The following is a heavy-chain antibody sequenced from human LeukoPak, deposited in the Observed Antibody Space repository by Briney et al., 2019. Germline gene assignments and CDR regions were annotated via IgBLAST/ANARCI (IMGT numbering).Heavy chain of an antibody. Sequence: PSETLSLTCTVSGGSISSYYWSWIRQPAGKGLEWIGRIYTSGSTNYNPSLKSRVTISVDTSKNQFSLKLSSVTAADTAVYYCARETDAIAVAGTNWFDPWGQGTLVTVSS. CDR2: IYTSGST. CDR3: ARETDAIAVAGTNWFDP. J-gene: IGHJ5*02. V-gene: IGHV4-4*07. CDR1: GGSISSYY. D-gene: IGHD6-19*01.